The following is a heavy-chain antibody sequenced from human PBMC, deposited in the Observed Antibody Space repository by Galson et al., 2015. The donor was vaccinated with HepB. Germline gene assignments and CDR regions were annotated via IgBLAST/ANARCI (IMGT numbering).Heavy chain of an antibody. V-gene: IGHV5-10-1*01. CDR2: IDPSDSYT. Sequence: QSGAEVKKPGESLRISCKGSGYIFTNYWIIWVRQMPGKGLEWMGKIDPSDSYTKYSPSFQGHVTISADRSINTAYLQWGSLKASDTAMYYCARRRGYNSGLSFDYWGQGTLVTASS. D-gene: IGHD5-18*01. CDR1: GYIFTNYW. CDR3: ARRRGYNSGLSFDY. J-gene: IGHJ4*02.